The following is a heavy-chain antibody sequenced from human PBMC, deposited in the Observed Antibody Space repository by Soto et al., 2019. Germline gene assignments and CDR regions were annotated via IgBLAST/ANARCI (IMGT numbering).Heavy chain of an antibody. J-gene: IGHJ4*02. CDR3: AKDQYSSSWYGVFDY. CDR1: GFTFSSYG. V-gene: IGHV3-30*18. CDR2: ISYDGSNK. Sequence: GGSLRLSCAASGFTFSSYGMHWVRQAPGKGLEWVAVISYDGSNKYYADSVKGPLTISRDNPKNTLYLQMNSLRAEDTAVYYCAKDQYSSSWYGVFDYWGQGTLVTVSS. D-gene: IGHD6-13*01.